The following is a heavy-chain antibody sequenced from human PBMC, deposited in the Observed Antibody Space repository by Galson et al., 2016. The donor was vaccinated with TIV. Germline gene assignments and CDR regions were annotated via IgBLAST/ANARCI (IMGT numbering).Heavy chain of an antibody. D-gene: IGHD4-23*01. CDR3: SEHKNYGGDAFDL. J-gene: IGHJ3*01. CDR2: IVGTGGTT. CDR1: GFTFSTYA. V-gene: IGHV3-23*01. Sequence: SLRLSCAASGFTFSTYAMNWVRQAPGKGLEWVSGIVGTGGTTYYADSVKGRFTISRDNTKNTLYLQMNSMRAEDTAVYYCSEHKNYGGDAFDLGGQGTLVTVSS.